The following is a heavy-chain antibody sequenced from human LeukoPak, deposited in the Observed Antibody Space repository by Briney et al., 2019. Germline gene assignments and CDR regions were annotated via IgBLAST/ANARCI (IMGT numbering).Heavy chain of an antibody. CDR3: ATSLGSSGTYYFDY. CDR2: FDPEDGET. J-gene: IGHJ4*02. Sequence: ASVRVSCKVSGYTLTELSMHWVRQAPGKGLEWMGGFDPEDGETIYPQKYQGRVTMTEDTSTDTAYMELSSLRSEDTAVYYCATSLGSSGTYYFDYWGQGTLVTVSS. V-gene: IGHV1-24*01. CDR1: GYTLTELS. D-gene: IGHD1-26*01.